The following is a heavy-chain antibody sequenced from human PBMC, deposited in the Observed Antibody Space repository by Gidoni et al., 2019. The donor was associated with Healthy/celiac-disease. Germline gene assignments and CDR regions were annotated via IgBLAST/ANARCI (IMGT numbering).Heavy chain of an antibody. J-gene: IGHJ4*02. Sequence: QLQLQESGPGLVKPSETLSLTCTVSGGSISSSSYYWGWIRQPPGKGLEWIGSIYYSGSTYYNPSLKSRVTISVDTSKNQFSLKLSSVTAADTAVYYCARAGDTAMVIEANFDYWGQGTLVTVSS. D-gene: IGHD5-18*01. CDR1: GGSISSSSYY. CDR3: ARAGDTAMVIEANFDY. CDR2: IYYSGST. V-gene: IGHV4-39*01.